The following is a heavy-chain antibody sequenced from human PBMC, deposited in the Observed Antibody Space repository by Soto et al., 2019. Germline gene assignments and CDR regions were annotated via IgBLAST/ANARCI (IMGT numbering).Heavy chain of an antibody. V-gene: IGHV3-53*04. J-gene: IGHJ4*02. CDR3: ASSTYYYDSSGYRDY. D-gene: IGHD3-22*01. CDR1: GFTVSSNY. Sequence: GGSLRLSCAASGFTVSSNYMSWVRQAPGKGLEWVSVIYSGGSTYYADSVKGRFTISRHNSKNTLYLQMNSLRAEDTAVYYCASSTYYYDSSGYRDYWGQGTLVTVSS. CDR2: IYSGGST.